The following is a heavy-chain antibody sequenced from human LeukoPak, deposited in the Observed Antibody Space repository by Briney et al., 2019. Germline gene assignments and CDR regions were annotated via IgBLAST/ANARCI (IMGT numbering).Heavy chain of an antibody. D-gene: IGHD4-11*01. V-gene: IGHV1-69*05. CDR2: IIPIFGTA. CDR3: ARDRDDYLSVNWFDP. Sequence: SVKVSCKASGYTFTSYYMHWVRQAPGQGLEWMGRIIPIFGTANYAQKFQGRVTITTDESTSTAYMELSSLRSEDTAVYYCARDRDDYLSVNWFDPWGQGTLVTVSS. J-gene: IGHJ5*02. CDR1: GYTFTSYY.